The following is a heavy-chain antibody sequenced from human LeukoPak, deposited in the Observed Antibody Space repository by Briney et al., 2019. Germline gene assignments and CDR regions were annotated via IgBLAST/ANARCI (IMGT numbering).Heavy chain of an antibody. D-gene: IGHD3-3*01. CDR2: IIPIFGTA. J-gene: IGHJ3*02. V-gene: IGHV1-69*13. Sequence: ASVKVSCKASGGTFSSYAISWVRQAPGQGLEWMGGIIPIFGTANYAQKFQSRVTITADESTSTAYMELSSLRSEDTAVYYCAGNTIFGVVTSFFDIWGQGTMVTVSS. CDR3: AGNTIFGVVTSFFDI. CDR1: GGTFSSYA.